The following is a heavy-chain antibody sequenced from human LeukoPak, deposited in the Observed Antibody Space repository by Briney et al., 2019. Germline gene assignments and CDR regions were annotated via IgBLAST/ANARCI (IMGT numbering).Heavy chain of an antibody. CDR1: GGSISSGGYY. Sequence: PSETLSLTCTVSGGSISSGGYYWGWIRQPPGKGLEWIRSIYYSGSTYYNPSLKSRVTISVDTSKNQFSLKLSSVTAADTAAYYCARHIARNIVLMVYAMPVWGKGTTVTVSS. CDR2: IYYSGST. J-gene: IGHJ6*04. V-gene: IGHV4-39*01. D-gene: IGHD2-8*01. CDR3: ARHIARNIVLMVYAMPV.